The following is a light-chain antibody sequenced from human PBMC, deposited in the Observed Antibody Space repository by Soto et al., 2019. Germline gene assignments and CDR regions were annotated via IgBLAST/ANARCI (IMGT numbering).Light chain of an antibody. J-gene: IGKJ1*01. V-gene: IGKV3-20*01. CDR3: QQYGSSGT. CDR1: QSVSNNY. Sequence: EIVLTQYPGTLSLSPGERATLSCRASQSVSNNYLAWYKQTPGQAPRLLIYGASNRATGIPDRFSGSGSGTEFTLTISRLEPEDFAVYYCQQYGSSGTFGQGTKVDIK. CDR2: GAS.